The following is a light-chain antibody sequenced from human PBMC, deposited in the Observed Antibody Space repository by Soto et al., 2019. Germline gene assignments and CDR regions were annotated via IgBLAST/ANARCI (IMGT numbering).Light chain of an antibody. Sequence: QSALTQPASVSGSPGQSITISCTGTSSDVGGYKYVSWYQQHPDKAPKLIIYEVTDRPSGVSPRFSGSKSGSTASLTISGLQVEDEADYFCTSYSSTIPYVFGSGTKVTVL. CDR3: TSYSSTIPYV. CDR2: EVT. V-gene: IGLV2-14*01. CDR1: SSDVGGYKY. J-gene: IGLJ1*01.